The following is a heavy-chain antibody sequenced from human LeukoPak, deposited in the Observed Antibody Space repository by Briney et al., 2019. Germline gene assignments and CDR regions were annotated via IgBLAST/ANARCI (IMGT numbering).Heavy chain of an antibody. V-gene: IGHV3-7*01. CDR2: INEDGSQT. J-gene: IGHJ4*02. CDR3: TRENWTKDY. D-gene: IGHD1-1*01. CDR1: GFTFVTYW. Sequence: GGSLRLSCAASGFTFVTYWMSWVRQAPGKGLEWVADINEDGSQTYYVDSLKGRFTISRDNGKNSVYLQIHSLRVEDTAVYYCTRENWTKDYWGQGTLDTVSS.